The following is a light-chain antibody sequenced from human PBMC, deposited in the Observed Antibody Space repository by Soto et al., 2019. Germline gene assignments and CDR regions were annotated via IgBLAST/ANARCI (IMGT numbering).Light chain of an antibody. Sequence: QSVLTQPASVSGSPGQSITISCTGTSSDVGGYNYVSRYQQHPGKAPKLMIYEVSNRPSGVPNRFSGSKSGNTASLTISGLQAEDEADYCCSSYTSSSTLGVFGTGTKVTVL. CDR1: SSDVGGYNY. CDR2: EVS. V-gene: IGLV2-14*01. J-gene: IGLJ1*01. CDR3: SSYTSSSTLGV.